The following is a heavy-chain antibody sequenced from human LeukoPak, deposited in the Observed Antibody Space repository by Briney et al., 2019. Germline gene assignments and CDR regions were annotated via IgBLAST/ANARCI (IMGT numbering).Heavy chain of an antibody. Sequence: SETLSLTCTVSGGSISSYYWSWIRQPPGKGLEWIGYIYYSGSTNYNPSLKSRVTISVDTSKNQFSLKLSSVTAADTAVYYCARDHVDTAMEGDYWGQGTLVTVSS. J-gene: IGHJ4*02. CDR2: IYYSGST. CDR3: ARDHVDTAMEGDY. V-gene: IGHV4-59*12. D-gene: IGHD5-18*01. CDR1: GGSISSYY.